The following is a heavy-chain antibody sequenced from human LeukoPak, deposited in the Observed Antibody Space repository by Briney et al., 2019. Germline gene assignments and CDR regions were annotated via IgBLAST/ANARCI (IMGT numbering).Heavy chain of an antibody. D-gene: IGHD3-3*01. V-gene: IGHV4-59*01. CDR1: GGSISSYY. Sequence: SETLSLTCTVSGGSISSYYWSWIRQPPGKGLEWIGYIYYSGSTNYDPSLKSRVTISVDTSKNQFSLKPSSVTAADTAVYYCARTHSLYDFWSGYYDYWGQGTLVTVSS. J-gene: IGHJ4*02. CDR3: ARTHSLYDFWSGYYDY. CDR2: IYYSGST.